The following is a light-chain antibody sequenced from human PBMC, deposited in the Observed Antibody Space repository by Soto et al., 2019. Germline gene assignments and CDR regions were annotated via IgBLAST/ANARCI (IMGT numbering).Light chain of an antibody. Sequence: ETVMTQSPATLSVSPGEGATLSCRASQTINNNLAWYQQKPGQAPRLLIYGASRRATGVPARFSGSGSGTEFTLTISSLQSGDFAVYYCQNYNNGPRFGQGTKVDVK. CDR2: GAS. CDR3: QNYNNGPR. CDR1: QTINNN. V-gene: IGKV3-15*01. J-gene: IGKJ1*01.